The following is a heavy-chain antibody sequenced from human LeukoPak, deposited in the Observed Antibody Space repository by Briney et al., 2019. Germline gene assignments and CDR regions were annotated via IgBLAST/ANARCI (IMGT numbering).Heavy chain of an antibody. J-gene: IGHJ4*02. D-gene: IGHD3-3*01. V-gene: IGHV4-38-2*01. CDR3: ARSGSRYDFWSSYYNDY. CDR2: IYHSGST. Sequence: SETLSLTGAVSGYSISSGYYWGWIRQPPGKGLEWIGSIYHSGSTYYNPSLKSRVTISVDTSKNQFSLKLSSVTAADTAVYYCARSGSRYDFWSSYYNDYWGQGTLVTVSS. CDR1: GYSISSGYY.